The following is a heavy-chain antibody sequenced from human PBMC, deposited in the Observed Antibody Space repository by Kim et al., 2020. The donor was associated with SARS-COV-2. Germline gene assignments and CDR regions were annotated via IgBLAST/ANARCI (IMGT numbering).Heavy chain of an antibody. D-gene: IGHD6-13*01. J-gene: IGHJ4*02. CDR3: ARPGSIAAAGFDY. Sequence: YHPSPKRAVTISVDTSKTQFSLKRGSGTAADTAVYYCARPGSIAAAGFDYWGQGTLVTVSS. V-gene: IGHV4-39*01.